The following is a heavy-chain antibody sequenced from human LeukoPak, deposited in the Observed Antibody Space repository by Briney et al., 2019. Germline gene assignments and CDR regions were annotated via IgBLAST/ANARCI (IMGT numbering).Heavy chain of an antibody. CDR3: AKDRVITFGGVIVKGDAFDI. Sequence: GGSLRLSCAASGFTFSSYAMSWVRQAPGKGLEWVSAISGSGGSTYYADSVKGRFTISRDNSKNTLYLQMNSLRAEDTAVYYCAKDRVITFGGVIVKGDAFDIWGQGTMVTVSS. D-gene: IGHD3-16*02. CDR2: ISGSGGST. CDR1: GFTFSSYA. V-gene: IGHV3-23*01. J-gene: IGHJ3*02.